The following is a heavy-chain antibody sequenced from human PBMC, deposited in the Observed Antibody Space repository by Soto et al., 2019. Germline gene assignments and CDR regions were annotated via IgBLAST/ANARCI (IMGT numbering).Heavy chain of an antibody. D-gene: IGHD3-10*01. CDR3: ARGDGSGSSIYYYGMDV. Sequence: SETLSLTCTVSGYSISSGYYWGWIRQPPGKGLEWIGSIYHSGSTYYNPSLKSRVTISVDTSKNQFSLKLSSVTAADTAVYYCARGDGSGSSIYYYGMDVWGQGTTVTVSS. CDR2: IYHSGST. V-gene: IGHV4-38-2*02. CDR1: GYSISSGYY. J-gene: IGHJ6*02.